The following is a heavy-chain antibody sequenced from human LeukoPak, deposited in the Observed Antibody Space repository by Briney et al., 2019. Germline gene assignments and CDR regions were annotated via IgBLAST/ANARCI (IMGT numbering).Heavy chain of an antibody. CDR2: ISSSSSSYK. CDR1: GFTSSSYS. V-gene: IGHV3-21*01. D-gene: IGHD4-17*01. J-gene: IGHJ4*02. CDR3: ARGHTAVTRHFDF. Sequence: PGRSLRLSCAASGFTSSSYSMNWVRQAPGKGLEWVSSISSSSSSYKYYSDSVKGRFTISRDDAKNLLYLDMNSLRAEDTAVYYCARGHTAVTRHFDFWGQGTLVTVSS.